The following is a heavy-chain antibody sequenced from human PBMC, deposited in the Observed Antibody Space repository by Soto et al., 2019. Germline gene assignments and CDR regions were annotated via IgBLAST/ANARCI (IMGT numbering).Heavy chain of an antibody. J-gene: IGHJ3*02. V-gene: IGHV1-18*01. Sequence: ASVKVSCKASGYTFTSYGISWVRQAPGQGLEWMGWISAYNGNTNYAQKLQGRVTMTTDTSTSTAYMELRSLRSDDTAVYYCARDRINDSSGYYYVCAFDIWGQGTMVTVSS. CDR1: GYTFTSYG. CDR3: ARDRINDSSGYYYVCAFDI. D-gene: IGHD3-22*01. CDR2: ISAYNGNT.